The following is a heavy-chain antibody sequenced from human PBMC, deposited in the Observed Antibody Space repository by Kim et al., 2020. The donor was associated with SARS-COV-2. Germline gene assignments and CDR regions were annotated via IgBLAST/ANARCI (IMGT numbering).Heavy chain of an antibody. CDR3: ARAGRPWLARPVVYYFDH. CDR1: GGSFSGYY. V-gene: IGHV4-34*01. CDR2: INHSGST. Sequence: SETLSLTCAVYGGSFSGYYWSWIRQPPGKGLEWIGEINHSGSTNYNPSLKSRVTISVDTSKNQFSLKLSSVTAADTAVYYCARAGRPWLARPVVYYFDH. D-gene: IGHD6-19*01. J-gene: IGHJ4*01.